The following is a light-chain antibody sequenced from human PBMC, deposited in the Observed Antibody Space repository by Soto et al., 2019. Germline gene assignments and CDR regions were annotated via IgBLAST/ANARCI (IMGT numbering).Light chain of an antibody. V-gene: IGKV3-15*01. CDR3: QQYNNWPRAT. Sequence: VMTQSPAILSVSPGERATLSCRASQSISSNLAWYQQKPGQAPRLLMFRASTRATGFPARFSGSGSGTEFNLTISSLQSEDFAVYYCQQYNNWPRATFGGGTKVDI. CDR2: RAS. CDR1: QSISSN. J-gene: IGKJ4*01.